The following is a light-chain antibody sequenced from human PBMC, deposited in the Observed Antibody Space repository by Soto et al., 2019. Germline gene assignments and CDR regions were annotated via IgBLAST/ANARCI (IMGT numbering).Light chain of an antibody. Sequence: DIQMTQSPSSLSASVGDRVTITCRASQSVTSSLSWYQQKPGKAPKFLIYATSNLQNGVPSRFSGSGSGTEFTLTISSLQPEDFATYYCQQSYGTPPTFGQGTKV. V-gene: IGKV1-39*01. CDR3: QQSYGTPPT. J-gene: IGKJ1*01. CDR1: QSVTSS. CDR2: ATS.